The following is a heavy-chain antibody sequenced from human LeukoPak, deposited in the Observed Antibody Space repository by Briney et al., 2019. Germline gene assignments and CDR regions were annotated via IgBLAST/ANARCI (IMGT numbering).Heavy chain of an antibody. J-gene: IGHJ6*03. D-gene: IGHD5-12*01. CDR2: ISSSSSYI. V-gene: IGHV3-21*01. CDR3: ATLDIVATRAPYYMDV. CDR1: GFTFSSCS. Sequence: GGSLRLSCAASGFTFSSCSMNWVRQAPGKGLEWVSSISSSSSYIYYADSVKGRFTISRDNAKNSLYLQMNSLRAEDTAVYCCATLDIVATRAPYYMDVWGKGTTVTVSS.